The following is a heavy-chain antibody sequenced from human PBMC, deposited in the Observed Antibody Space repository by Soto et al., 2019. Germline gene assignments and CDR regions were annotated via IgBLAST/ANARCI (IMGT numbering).Heavy chain of an antibody. CDR2: ISYDGSNK. V-gene: IGHV3-30*18. Sequence: GGSLRLSCAASGFTFSSYGMHWVRQAPGKGLEWVAVISYDGSNKYYADSVKGRFTISRDKSKNTLYLQMNSLRAEDTAVYYCAKAQQWLKRAAFDIWGQGTMVTVSS. D-gene: IGHD6-19*01. J-gene: IGHJ3*02. CDR3: AKAQQWLKRAAFDI. CDR1: GFTFSSYG.